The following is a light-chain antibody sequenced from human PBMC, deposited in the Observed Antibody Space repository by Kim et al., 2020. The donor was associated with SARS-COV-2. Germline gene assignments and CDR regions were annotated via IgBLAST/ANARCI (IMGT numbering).Light chain of an antibody. CDR1: SSSIASNS. V-gene: IGLV1-44*01. CDR2: SNN. Sequence: GQSVTISCSGTSSSIASNSVTCYQQLPGTAPKLLIYSNNQRPSGAPDRFSASKSVTSASLAISGLQSEDEADYYCAAWDDSLNGYVFGTGTKVTVL. J-gene: IGLJ1*01. CDR3: AAWDDSLNGYV.